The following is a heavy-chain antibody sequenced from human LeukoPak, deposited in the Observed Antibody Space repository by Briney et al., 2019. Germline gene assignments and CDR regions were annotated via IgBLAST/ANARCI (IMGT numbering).Heavy chain of an antibody. D-gene: IGHD2-15*01. CDR3: ARVGSVVVAAATGRYNWFDP. J-gene: IGHJ5*02. V-gene: IGHV1-8*01. CDR2: MYLSSGNA. CDR1: GYTFTSYD. Sequence: ASVKVSCKASGYTFTSYDINWVRQATAQGLEWMGWMYLSSGNAGYAQKYQGRVTMTRTTSISTAYMEMSRLRSEDTAVYYCARVGSVVVAAATGRYNWFDPWGQGTLVTVSS.